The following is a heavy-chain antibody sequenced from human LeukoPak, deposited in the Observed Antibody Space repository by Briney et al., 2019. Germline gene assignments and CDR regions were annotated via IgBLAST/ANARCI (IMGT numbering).Heavy chain of an antibody. Sequence: GGSLRVSCVASGFTFSNYAMSRVRQAPGKGLEWVSGIVNSGGSTYYADSVRGRLTISRDNSKKTVYLQMSSLRGDDTALYYCAKDRAGYSYGMFDSWGQGTLVTVSS. D-gene: IGHD5-18*01. V-gene: IGHV3-23*01. CDR2: IVNSGGST. CDR1: GFTFSNYA. J-gene: IGHJ4*02. CDR3: AKDRAGYSYGMFDS.